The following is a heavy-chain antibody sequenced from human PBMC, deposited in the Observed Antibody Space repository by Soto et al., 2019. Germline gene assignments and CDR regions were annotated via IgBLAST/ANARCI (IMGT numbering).Heavy chain of an antibody. V-gene: IGHV3-11*01. CDR3: VRDRRISGINRGLDY. J-gene: IGHJ4*02. CDR1: GFIFSDYH. D-gene: IGHD1-20*01. Sequence: PGGSLRLSCAASGFIFSDYHMTWIRQAPGKGLELVAYISSSGDTIYYADSVKGRFTISRDNGKDSLFLQISSLRAEDTAVYYCVRDRRISGINRGLDYWGRGTLVTVSS. CDR2: ISSSGDTI.